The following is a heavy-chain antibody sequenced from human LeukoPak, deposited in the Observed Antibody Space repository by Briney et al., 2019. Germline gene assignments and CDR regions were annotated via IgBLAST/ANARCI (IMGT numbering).Heavy chain of an antibody. CDR1: GFTFSNYA. CDR2: ITGSGSGI. V-gene: IGHV3-23*01. CDR3: AKWGDYDVLTGYYVSDY. D-gene: IGHD3-9*01. J-gene: IGHJ4*02. Sequence: PGGSLRLSCAASGFTFSNYAMSWVRQAPGKGLEWVSAITGSGSGIYYADSMKSRFTISRDNSKNTLYLQINSLRDEDTAVYYCAKWGDYDVLTGYYVSDYWGQGTLVTVSS.